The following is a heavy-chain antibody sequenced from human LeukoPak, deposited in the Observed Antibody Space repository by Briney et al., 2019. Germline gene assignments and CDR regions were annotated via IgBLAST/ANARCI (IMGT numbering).Heavy chain of an antibody. D-gene: IGHD2-2*02. V-gene: IGHV1-69*04. J-gene: IGHJ6*02. CDR1: GGTFSSYA. CDR2: IIPILGIA. CDR3: ARGRCSSTSCYTGVDYYYYGMDV. Sequence: ASVKVSCKASGGTFSSYAISWVRQAPGQGLEWMGRIIPILGIANYAQKFQGRVTITADKSTSTAYMELSSLRSEDTAVYYCARGRCSSTSCYTGVDYYYYGMDVWGQGTTVTVSS.